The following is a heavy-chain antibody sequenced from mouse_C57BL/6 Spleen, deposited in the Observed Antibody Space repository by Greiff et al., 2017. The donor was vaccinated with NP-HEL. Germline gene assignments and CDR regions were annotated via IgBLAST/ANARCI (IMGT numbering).Heavy chain of an antibody. D-gene: IGHD3-1*01. J-gene: IGHJ4*01. CDR1: GFTFSDYY. Sequence: EVMLVESEGGLVQPGSSMKLSCTASGFTFSDYYMAWVRQVPEKGLEWVANINYDGSSTYYLDSLKSRFIISRDNAKNILYLQMSSLKSEDTATYYCARDGGAKNYAMDYWGQGTSVTVSS. CDR2: INYDGSST. V-gene: IGHV5-16*01. CDR3: ARDGGAKNYAMDY.